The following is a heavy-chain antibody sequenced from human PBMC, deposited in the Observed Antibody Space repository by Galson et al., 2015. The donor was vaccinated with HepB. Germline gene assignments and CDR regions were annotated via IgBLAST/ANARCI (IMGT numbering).Heavy chain of an antibody. Sequence: SLRLSCAASGFTFSSYGMHWVRRAPGKGLEWVAFIRYDGSNKYYADSVKGRFTISRDNSKNTLYLQMNSLRAEDTAVYYCAKDSYYDSSGYYYYYYGMDVWGQGTTVTVSS. D-gene: IGHD3-22*01. V-gene: IGHV3-30*02. J-gene: IGHJ6*02. CDR1: GFTFSSYG. CDR3: AKDSYYDSSGYYYYYYGMDV. CDR2: IRYDGSNK.